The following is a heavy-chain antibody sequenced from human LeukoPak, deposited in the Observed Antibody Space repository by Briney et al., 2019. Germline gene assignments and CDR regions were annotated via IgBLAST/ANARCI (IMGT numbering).Heavy chain of an antibody. CDR1: GFTFSSYA. J-gene: IGHJ3*02. V-gene: IGHV3-30-3*02. D-gene: IGHD2-8*01. Sequence: GGSLRLSCAASGFTFSSYAMHWVRQAPGKGLEWVAVISYDGSNKYYADSVKGRFTISRDNSKNTLYLQMNSLRAEDTAVYYCAKRAGLGYCTNGVCDDAFDIWGQGTMVTVSS. CDR2: ISYDGSNK. CDR3: AKRAGLGYCTNGVCDDAFDI.